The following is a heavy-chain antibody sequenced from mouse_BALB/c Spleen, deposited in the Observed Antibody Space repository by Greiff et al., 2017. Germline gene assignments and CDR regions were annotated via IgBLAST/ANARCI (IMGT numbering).Heavy chain of an antibody. V-gene: IGHV3-6*02. CDR3: ARGGELRAMDY. Sequence: EVQLQESGPGLVKPSQSLSLTCSVTGYSITSGYYWNWIRQFPGNKLEWMGYISYDGSNNYNPSLKNRISITRDTSKNQFFLKLNSVTTEDTATYYCARGGELRAMDYWGQGTSVTVSS. D-gene: IGHD1-1*01. CDR1: GYSITSGYY. J-gene: IGHJ4*01. CDR2: ISYDGSN.